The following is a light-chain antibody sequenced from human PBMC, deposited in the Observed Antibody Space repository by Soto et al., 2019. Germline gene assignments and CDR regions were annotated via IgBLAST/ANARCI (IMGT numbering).Light chain of an antibody. V-gene: IGKV1-5*01. CDR2: GAA. CDR1: QSINNW. CDR3: QQYNGC. Sequence: IQMTQSPSNLSASVGDSVTITCRDSQSINNWLAWYQQKPGKAPKLLIYGAASLESGVPSRFSGSGSGTEFTLTISSLQPDDFATYYCQQYNGCFGQGTKVEIK. J-gene: IGKJ1*01.